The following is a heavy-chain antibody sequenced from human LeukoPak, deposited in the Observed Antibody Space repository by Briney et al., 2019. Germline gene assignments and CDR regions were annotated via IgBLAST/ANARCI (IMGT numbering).Heavy chain of an antibody. CDR3: ARDSGYDAFDI. CDR2: ISYDGGTK. D-gene: IGHD2-2*03. V-gene: IGHV3-30-3*01. CDR1: GFTFNSYA. J-gene: IGHJ3*02. Sequence: GGSLRLSCAASGFTFNSYAMHWVRQAPCKGLEWVALISYDGGTKYYADSVKGRFTISRDNSKNTLYLQMNSLRAEDTAVYYCARDSGYDAFDIWGQGTMVTVSS.